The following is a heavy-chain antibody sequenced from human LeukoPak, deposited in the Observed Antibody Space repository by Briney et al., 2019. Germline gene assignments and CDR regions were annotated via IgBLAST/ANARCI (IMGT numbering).Heavy chain of an antibody. CDR3: AKRSEDIVVVPAAMSP. Sequence: GGSLRLSCAASGFTFSSYAMSWVRQAPGKGLEWVSAISGSGGSTYYADSVKGRFTISRDNSKNTLYLQMNSLRAEDTAVYYCAKRSEDIVVVPAAMSPWGQGTLVTVSS. J-gene: IGHJ5*02. D-gene: IGHD2-2*01. CDR1: GFTFSSYA. V-gene: IGHV3-23*01. CDR2: ISGSGGST.